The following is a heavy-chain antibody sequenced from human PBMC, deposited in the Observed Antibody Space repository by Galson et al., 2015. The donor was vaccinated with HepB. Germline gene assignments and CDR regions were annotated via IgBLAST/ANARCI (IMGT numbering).Heavy chain of an antibody. D-gene: IGHD1-7*01. V-gene: IGHV1-18*01. Sequence: SVKVSCKVSGYELNKYGLSWGRQAPGQGLEWMGWVSGYDGSANYAPKFQGRVTMTTEKSTGTAYMEMRSLRSDDTAVYYCARDSRLELHLNNYYSYGMDVWGQGTAVTVS. J-gene: IGHJ6*02. CDR2: VSGYDGSA. CDR3: ARDSRLELHLNNYYSYGMDV. CDR1: GYELNKYG.